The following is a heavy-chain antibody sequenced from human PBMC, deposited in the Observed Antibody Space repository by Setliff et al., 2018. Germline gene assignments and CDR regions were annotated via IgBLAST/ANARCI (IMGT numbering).Heavy chain of an antibody. J-gene: IGHJ4*02. V-gene: IGHV4-34*01. CDR1: GDSFSGYF. Sequence: SETLSLTCAVYGDSFSGYFWTWIRQPPGKGLEWIGDIDQSGSTNYNPSLKSRVTISLDTSKNHFSLNLRSVTAADTAVYYCARLSPYNTGPPFDYWGQGTLVTVSS. CDR3: ARLSPYNTGPPFDY. CDR2: IDQSGST. D-gene: IGHD2-8*02.